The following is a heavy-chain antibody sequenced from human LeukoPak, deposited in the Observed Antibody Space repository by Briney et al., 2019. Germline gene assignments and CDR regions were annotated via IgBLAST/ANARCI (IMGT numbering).Heavy chain of an antibody. CDR1: GYTFTGYY. CDR2: INPNSVGT. V-gene: IGHV1-2*02. D-gene: IGHD2-15*01. J-gene: IGHJ4*02. Sequence: ASVKVSCKASGYTFTGYYMHWVRQAPGQGGEGMGWINPNSVGTNYAQKFQVRVPMTRDTSISTAYMELRRLRSDDTAVYYCARELSDAVGGGGSCYAYWGQGTLVTVSS. CDR3: ARELSDAVGGGGSCYAY.